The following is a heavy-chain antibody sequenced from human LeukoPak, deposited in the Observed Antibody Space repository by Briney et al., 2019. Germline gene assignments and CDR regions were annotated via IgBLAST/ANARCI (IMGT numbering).Heavy chain of an antibody. CDR3: ARISVYNWNDVIYAYDI. J-gene: IGHJ3*02. D-gene: IGHD1-1*01. CDR1: GYSFTSYW. CDR2: IYPGVFDT. Sequence: GVSLKISCKGYGYSFTSYWIGWVRQMPGKGLEWMGIIYPGVFDTRYSPSFQCHVTIPADKSISTAYLQWSSLKASDTAMYYCARISVYNWNDVIYAYDIWGQGTMVTVSS. V-gene: IGHV5-51*01.